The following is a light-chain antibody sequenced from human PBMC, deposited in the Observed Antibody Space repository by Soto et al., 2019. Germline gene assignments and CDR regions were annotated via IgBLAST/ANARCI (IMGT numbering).Light chain of an antibody. V-gene: IGKV3-11*01. Sequence: EIVLTQSPATLSLSPGERATLSCRASQSISNSLAWYQQKPGQAPSLLIFDASKRATGIPARFSGSGSGTDFTLTITSLEPEDFAVYYCQQYNNWPPRNTFGQGTKLEIK. CDR1: QSISNS. CDR2: DAS. CDR3: QQYNNWPPRNT. J-gene: IGKJ2*01.